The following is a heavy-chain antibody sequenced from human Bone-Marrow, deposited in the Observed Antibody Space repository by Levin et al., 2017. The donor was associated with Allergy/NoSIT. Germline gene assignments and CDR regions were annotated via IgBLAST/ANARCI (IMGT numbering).Heavy chain of an antibody. CDR3: ARGGSGSYYNGRWGFDP. V-gene: IGHV1-69*02. CDR2: IIPILGIA. CDR1: GGTFSSYT. Sequence: GASVKVSCKASGGTFSSYTISWVRQAPGQGLEWMGRIIPILGIANYAQKFLGRVTITADKSTSTAYMELSSLRSEDTAVYYCARGGSGSYYNGRWGFDPWGQGTLVTVSS. J-gene: IGHJ5*02. D-gene: IGHD3-10*01.